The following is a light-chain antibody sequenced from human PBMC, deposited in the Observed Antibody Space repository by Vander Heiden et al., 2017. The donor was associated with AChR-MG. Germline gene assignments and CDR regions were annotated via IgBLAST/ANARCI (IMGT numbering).Light chain of an antibody. Sequence: DIVMTQSPDSLAVSLGERATINCKSSQSVLYSSNNKNYLAWYQQKPGQPPKLLISWASTRESGVPDRFSGSGSVTDFTLTISSLQAEDVAVYYCQQYYSTLTFGGGTKVEIK. J-gene: IGKJ4*01. CDR2: WAS. CDR1: QSVLYSSNNKNY. V-gene: IGKV4-1*01. CDR3: QQYYSTLT.